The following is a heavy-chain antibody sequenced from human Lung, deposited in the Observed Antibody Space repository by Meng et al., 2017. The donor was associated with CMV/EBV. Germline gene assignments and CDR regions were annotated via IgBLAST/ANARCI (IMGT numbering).Heavy chain of an antibody. J-gene: IGHJ4*02. CDR2: INHRGST. V-gene: IGHV4-34*01. CDR3: ARGSTSVTMIVVVITAASLAYDS. CDR1: GGSLSGYD. Sequence: SXTXSLXCAVYGGSLSGYDWSGIRQSPGKGLEWIGEINHRGSTNYNPSLKSRITISVDTSKNQFSLKLNSVTAADTAVYYCARGSTSVTMIVVVITAASLAYDSWXQGTXVTVSS. D-gene: IGHD3-22*01.